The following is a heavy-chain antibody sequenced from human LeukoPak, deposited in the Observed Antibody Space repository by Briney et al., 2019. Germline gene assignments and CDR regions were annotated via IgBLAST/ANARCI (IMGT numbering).Heavy chain of an antibody. CDR3: ARDVGSGSYSPAYFDY. V-gene: IGHV4-59*01. J-gene: IGHJ4*02. Sequence: SGTLSLTCTVSGASISSYYWSWIRQPPGNGLECIGYIFYSGTPNYNPSHKSRVTISVDTSKNQFSLKPSSLTAADPAVYYCARDVGSGSYSPAYFDYWGQGTLVTVSS. D-gene: IGHD3-10*01. CDR1: GASISSYY. CDR2: IFYSGTP.